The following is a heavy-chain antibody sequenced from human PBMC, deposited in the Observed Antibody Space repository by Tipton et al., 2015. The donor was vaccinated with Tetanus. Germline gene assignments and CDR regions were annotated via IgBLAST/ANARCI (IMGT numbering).Heavy chain of an antibody. CDR3: ARALQLERKFDF. Sequence: SLRLSCAASGFRFSYSGMHWVRQAPGKGLEWVAVIAFDGKNERYADSVKGRFIISRDNSENTLYLQMNSLRAEDSATYYCARALQLERKFDFWGQGTLVTVSS. CDR1: GFRFSYSG. V-gene: IGHV3-30*03. J-gene: IGHJ4*02. D-gene: IGHD1-1*01. CDR2: IAFDGKNE.